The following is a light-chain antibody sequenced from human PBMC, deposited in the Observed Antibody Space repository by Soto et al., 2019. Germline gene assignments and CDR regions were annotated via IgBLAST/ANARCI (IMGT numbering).Light chain of an antibody. V-gene: IGLV2-11*01. Sequence: QSVRTQPRAVCGYPGQSVTISCTGTNSDLGNHNYVSWFQQHPGKAPKLIIFDVTRRPSGVPDRFSGSQSGNRASLSISGLQAEDEANYYCCSYGDTNTVYVFGTGTKVTVL. CDR1: NSDLGNHNY. CDR3: CSYGDTNTVYV. J-gene: IGLJ1*01. CDR2: DVT.